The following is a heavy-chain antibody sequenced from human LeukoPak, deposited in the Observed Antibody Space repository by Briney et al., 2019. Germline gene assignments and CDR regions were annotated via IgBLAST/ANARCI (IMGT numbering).Heavy chain of an antibody. V-gene: IGHV3-30*03. Sequence: GGSLRLSCAASGFTFSSYGMHWVRQAPGKGLEWVAVISYDGSNKYYADSVKGRFTISRDNSKNTLYLQMNSLRAEDTAVYYCARDLRWFGEFIDYWGQGTLVTVSS. CDR1: GFTFSSYG. CDR2: ISYDGSNK. D-gene: IGHD3-10*01. CDR3: ARDLRWFGEFIDY. J-gene: IGHJ4*02.